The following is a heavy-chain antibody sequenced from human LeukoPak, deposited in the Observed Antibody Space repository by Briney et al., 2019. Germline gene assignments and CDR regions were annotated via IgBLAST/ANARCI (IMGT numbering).Heavy chain of an antibody. CDR1: GFTFSSYS. D-gene: IGHD3-10*01. J-gene: IGHJ4*02. V-gene: IGHV3-21*01. Sequence: SGGSLRLSCAASGFTFSSYSMNWVRQALGKGLEWVSSISSSSSYIYYADSVKGRFTISRDNAKNSLYLQMNSLRAEDTAVYYCARDKGMVRRVLNWGQGTLVTVSS. CDR2: ISSSSSYI. CDR3: ARDKGMVRRVLN.